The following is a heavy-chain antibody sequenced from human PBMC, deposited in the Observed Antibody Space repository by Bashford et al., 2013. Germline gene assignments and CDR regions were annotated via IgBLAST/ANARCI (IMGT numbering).Heavy chain of an antibody. CDR2: ISGSGGNT. CDR3: AKDGEPNWYFGL. Sequence: VRQAPGKGMEWVSDISGSGGNTNYADSVKGRFTISRDNSKNMLYLQMNILRAEDTAVYYCAKDGEPNWYFGLWGRGTLVTVSS. D-gene: IGHD1-14*01. V-gene: IGHV3-23*01. J-gene: IGHJ2*01.